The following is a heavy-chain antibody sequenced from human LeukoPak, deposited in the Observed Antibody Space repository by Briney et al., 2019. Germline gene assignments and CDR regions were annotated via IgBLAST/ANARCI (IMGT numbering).Heavy chain of an antibody. Sequence: GGSLRLSCAASGFTFSSYSMNWVRQAPGKGLEWVSYISSSSSTIYYADSVKGRFTISRDNAKNSLYLQMNSLRAEDTAVHYCARARVAGTGYYYGMDVWGQGTTVTVSS. CDR2: ISSSSSTI. D-gene: IGHD6-19*01. J-gene: IGHJ6*02. CDR3: ARARVAGTGYYYGMDV. V-gene: IGHV3-48*01. CDR1: GFTFSSYS.